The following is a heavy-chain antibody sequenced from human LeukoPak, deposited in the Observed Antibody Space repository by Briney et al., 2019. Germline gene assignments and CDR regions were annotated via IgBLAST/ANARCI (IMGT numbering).Heavy chain of an antibody. Sequence: GGSLRLSCAASGFTFSSYWMSWVRQAPGKGLEWVSYISSSSSTIYYADSVKGRFTISRDNAKNSLYLQMNSLRAEDTAVYYSAEMSIAVAGNVRAFDIWGQGTMVTVSS. CDR3: AEMSIAVAGNVRAFDI. CDR1: GFTFSSYW. J-gene: IGHJ3*02. D-gene: IGHD6-19*01. V-gene: IGHV3-48*01. CDR2: ISSSSSTI.